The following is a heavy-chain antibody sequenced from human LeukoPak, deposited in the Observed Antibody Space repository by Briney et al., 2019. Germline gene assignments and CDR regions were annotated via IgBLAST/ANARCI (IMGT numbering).Heavy chain of an antibody. CDR1: GYTFTSYG. CDR2: ISAYNGNT. Sequence: ASVKVSCKASGYTFTSYGISWVRQAPGQGLEWMGWISAYNGNTNYAQKFQGRVTMTRDTSISTAYMELSRLRSDDTAVYYCAREVRLGYFDWLSLRSWFDPWGQGTLVTVSS. CDR3: AREVRLGYFDWLSLRSWFDP. D-gene: IGHD3-9*01. V-gene: IGHV1-18*01. J-gene: IGHJ5*02.